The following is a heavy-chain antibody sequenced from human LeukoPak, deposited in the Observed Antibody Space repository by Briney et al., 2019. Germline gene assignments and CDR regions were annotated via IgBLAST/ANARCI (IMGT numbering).Heavy chain of an antibody. CDR3: ARGPGLDY. J-gene: IGHJ4*02. CDR1: GYTFTGYY. V-gene: IGHV1-2*02. CDR2: INPNSGGT. Sequence: VASVKVSCKASGYTFTGYYMHWVRQAPGQGLEWMGWINPNSGGTNYAQKFQGRVTMTRNTSISTAYMELSSLRSEDTAVYYCARGPGLDYWGQGTLVTVSS.